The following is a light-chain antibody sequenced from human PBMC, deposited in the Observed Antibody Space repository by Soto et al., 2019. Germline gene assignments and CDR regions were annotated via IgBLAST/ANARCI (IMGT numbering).Light chain of an antibody. CDR2: GAS. V-gene: IGKV3-20*01. CDR3: HQYGGSPQT. CDR1: QSVSNY. Sequence: EIVLTQSPGTLSLSPGERATLSCRARQSVSNYLAWYQQKPGQAPRLLIYGASSRATGIPDRFSGSGSGTDFTLTISRLEPEDFAVYYCHQYGGSPQTFGQRTKV. J-gene: IGKJ1*01.